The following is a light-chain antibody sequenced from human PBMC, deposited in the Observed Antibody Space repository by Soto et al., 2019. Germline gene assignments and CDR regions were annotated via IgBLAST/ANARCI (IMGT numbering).Light chain of an antibody. V-gene: IGLV1-44*01. CDR2: SDS. J-gene: IGLJ2*01. CDR1: RSNIGSNA. Sequence: QSVLTQPPSASGTPGQRVTISCSGSRSNIGSNAVNWFQQFPGTAPKLLIFSDSQRPSGVPDRFSGSKSGTSASLAISGLQSEDEADYYCAAWDDNVSGPLFGGGTQLTVL. CDR3: AAWDDNVSGPL.